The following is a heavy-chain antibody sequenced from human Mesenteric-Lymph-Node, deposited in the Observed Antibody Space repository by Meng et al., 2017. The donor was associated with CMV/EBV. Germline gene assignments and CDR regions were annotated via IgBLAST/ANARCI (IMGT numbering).Heavy chain of an antibody. J-gene: IGHJ6*02. CDR2: INPNSGGT. D-gene: IGHD2-2*01. Sequence: ASVTVSCKASGYTFTGYYMHWVRQAPGQGLEWMGWINPNSGGTNYAQKFQGRVTMTRDTSISTAYMELSRLRSDDTAVYYCARDRGVVVPAAMFVYYYYGMDVWGQGTTVTVSS. V-gene: IGHV1-2*02. CDR3: ARDRGVVVPAAMFVYYYYGMDV. CDR1: GYTFTGYY.